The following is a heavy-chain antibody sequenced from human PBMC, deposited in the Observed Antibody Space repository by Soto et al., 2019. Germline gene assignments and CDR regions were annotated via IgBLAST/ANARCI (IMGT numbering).Heavy chain of an antibody. CDR1: GFTFSSYA. CDR3: AKERPGDYDSSGYYYSVKWFDP. V-gene: IGHV3-23*01. J-gene: IGHJ5*02. CDR2: ISGSGGST. D-gene: IGHD3-22*01. Sequence: GGSLRLSCAASGFTFSSYAMSWVRQAPGKGLEWVSAISGSGGSTCYADSVKGRFTISRDNSKNTLYLQMNSLRAEDTAVYYCAKERPGDYDSSGYYYSVKWFDPWGQGTLVTVSS.